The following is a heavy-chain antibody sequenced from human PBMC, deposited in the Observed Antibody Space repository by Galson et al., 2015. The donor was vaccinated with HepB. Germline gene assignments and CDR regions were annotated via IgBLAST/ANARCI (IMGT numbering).Heavy chain of an antibody. CDR1: GGSISSYY. V-gene: IGHV4-4*07. CDR2: IYTSGST. CDR3: ARVGLIAARRHYYYGMDV. D-gene: IGHD6-6*01. Sequence: LSLTCTVSGGSISSYYWSWIRQPAGKGLEWIGRIYTSGSTNYNPSLKSRVTMSVDTSKNQFSLKLSSVTTADTAVYYCARVGLIAARRHYYYGMDVWGQGTTVTVSS. J-gene: IGHJ6*02.